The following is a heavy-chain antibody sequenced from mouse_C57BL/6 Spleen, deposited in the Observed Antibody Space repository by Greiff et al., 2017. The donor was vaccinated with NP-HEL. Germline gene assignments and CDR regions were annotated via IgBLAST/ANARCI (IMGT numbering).Heavy chain of an antibody. J-gene: IGHJ4*01. CDR3: GGGNYAMDY. CDR1: GYTFTSYW. V-gene: IGHV1-50*01. CDR2: IDPSDSYT. Sequence: VQLQQPGAELVKPGASVKLSCKASGYTFTSYWMQWVKPRPGQGLEWIGEIDPSDSYTNYNQKFKGKATLTVDTSSSTAYMQLSSLTSEDSAVYYCGGGNYAMDYWGQGTSVTVSS. D-gene: IGHD1-1*02.